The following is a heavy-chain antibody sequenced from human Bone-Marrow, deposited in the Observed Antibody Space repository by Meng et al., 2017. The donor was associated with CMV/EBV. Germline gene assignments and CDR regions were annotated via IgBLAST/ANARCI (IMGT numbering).Heavy chain of an antibody. CDR1: GFTFSSYR. CDR3: ARGHRITMIVVVTNMEPNAGPNDY. Sequence: GGSLRLSCAASGFTFSSYRMNWVRQAPGKGLEWVSSISSSSSYIYYADSVKGRFTISRDNAKNSLYLQMNSLRAEDTAVYYCARGHRITMIVVVTNMEPNAGPNDYWGQGTLVTVSS. V-gene: IGHV3-21*01. CDR2: ISSSSSYI. J-gene: IGHJ4*02. D-gene: IGHD3-22*01.